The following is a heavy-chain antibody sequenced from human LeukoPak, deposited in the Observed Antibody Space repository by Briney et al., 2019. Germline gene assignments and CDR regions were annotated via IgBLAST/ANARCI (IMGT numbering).Heavy chain of an antibody. D-gene: IGHD4-17*01. CDR3: AKDLDHDYDDYGLDY. J-gene: IGHJ4*02. Sequence: GGSLRLSCAASGFIFSSYAMHWVRQAPGKGLEWVAVISYDGNNKYYADSVKGRFTISRDNSKNTLYLQMNSLRAEDTALYYCAKDLDHDYDDYGLDYWGQGTLVTVSS. CDR2: ISYDGNNK. V-gene: IGHV3-30*04. CDR1: GFIFSSYA.